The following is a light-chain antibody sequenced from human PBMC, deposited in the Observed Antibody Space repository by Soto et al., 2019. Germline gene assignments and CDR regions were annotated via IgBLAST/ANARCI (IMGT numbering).Light chain of an antibody. J-gene: IGLJ2*01. V-gene: IGLV2-23*03. CDR2: EGS. Sequence: QLVLTQPASVSGSPGQSITISCTGTSSDVGSYNLVSWYQQHPGKAPKLMIYEGSKRPSGVSNRFSGSKSGNTASLTISGLQDEDEADYYCCSYAGSSTFVVFGGGTQLTVL. CDR1: SSDVGSYNL. CDR3: CSYAGSSTFVV.